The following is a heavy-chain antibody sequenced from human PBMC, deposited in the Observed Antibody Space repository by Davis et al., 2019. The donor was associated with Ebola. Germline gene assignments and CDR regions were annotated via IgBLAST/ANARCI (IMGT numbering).Heavy chain of an antibody. CDR3: ARDKVGVIAAAAYYYYGMDV. D-gene: IGHD6-13*01. V-gene: IGHV3-11*06. CDR2: ISSSSSYT. Sequence: SLRLSCAASGFTFSDYYMSWIRQAPGKGLEWVSYISSSSSYTNYADSVKGRFTISRDNAKNSLYLQMNSLRAEDTAVYYCARDKVGVIAAAAYYYYGMDVWGQGTTVTVSS. J-gene: IGHJ6*02. CDR1: GFTFSDYY.